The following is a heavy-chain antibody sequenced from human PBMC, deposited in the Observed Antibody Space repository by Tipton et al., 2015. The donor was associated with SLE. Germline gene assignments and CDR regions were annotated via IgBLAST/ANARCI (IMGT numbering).Heavy chain of an antibody. CDR1: GFTFSSYA. CDR2: ISSNGGST. Sequence: SLRLSRSASGFTFSSYAMHWVRQAPGKGLEYVSAISSNGGSTYYADSVKGRFTISRDNSKNTLYLQMSSLRAEDTAVYYCVKSLYYDFWSGPGPFDYWGQGTLVTVSS. D-gene: IGHD3-3*01. V-gene: IGHV3-64D*06. J-gene: IGHJ4*02. CDR3: VKSLYYDFWSGPGPFDY.